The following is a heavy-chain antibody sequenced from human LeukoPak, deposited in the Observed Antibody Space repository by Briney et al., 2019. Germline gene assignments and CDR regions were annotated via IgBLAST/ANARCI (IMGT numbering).Heavy chain of an antibody. D-gene: IGHD4-23*01. V-gene: IGHV4-4*07. J-gene: IGHJ5*02. CDR2: VLSGGTT. Sequence: SETLSLTCTVSGGSISSYYWSWIRQSAGKELEWIGRVLSGGTTNYNPSLKGRVTISVDKSKNQFSLKLTSVTAADTAVYYCARDRVTSATTPGNWFDPWGQGTLVTVSS. CDR1: GGSISSYY. CDR3: ARDRVTSATTPGNWFDP.